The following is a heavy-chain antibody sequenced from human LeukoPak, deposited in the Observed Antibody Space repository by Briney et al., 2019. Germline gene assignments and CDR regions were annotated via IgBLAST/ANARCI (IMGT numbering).Heavy chain of an antibody. CDR3: ARAGKVGAFYNWFDP. CDR2: IYYSGST. D-gene: IGHD1-26*01. CDR1: GGSISSYY. V-gene: IGHV4-59*01. J-gene: IGHJ5*02. Sequence: SETLSLTCTVSGGSISSYYWSWIRRPPGKGLEWIGYIYYSGSTNYNPSLKSRVTISVDTSKNQFSLKLSSVTAADTAVYYCARAGKVGAFYNWFDPWGQGTLVTVSS.